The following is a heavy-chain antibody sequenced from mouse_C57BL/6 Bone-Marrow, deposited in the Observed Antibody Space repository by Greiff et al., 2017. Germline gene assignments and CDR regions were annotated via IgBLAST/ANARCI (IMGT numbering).Heavy chain of an antibody. CDR2: IDPENGDT. V-gene: IGHV14-4*01. Sequence: EVQGVESGAELVRPGASVKLSCTASGFNIKDDYMHWVKQRPEQGLEWIGWIDPENGDTEYASKFQGKATITADTSSNTAYLQLSSLTSEDTAVYYCTTSGDYYGSSSYFDDWGQGTTLTVSS. CDR3: TTSGDYYGSSSYFDD. CDR1: GFNIKDDY. J-gene: IGHJ2*01. D-gene: IGHD1-1*01.